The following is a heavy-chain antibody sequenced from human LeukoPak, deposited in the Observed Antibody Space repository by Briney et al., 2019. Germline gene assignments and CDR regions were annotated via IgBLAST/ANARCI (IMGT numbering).Heavy chain of an antibody. V-gene: IGHV3-11*01. Sequence: GGSLRLSCAASGFTFSDYYMSWIRQAPGKGLEWVSYIGSSGSTIYYADSVRGRFTVSRDNDKNSLSLQMNSLRAEDTAVYYCARGFVATSEFDYWGQGTLVTVSS. J-gene: IGHJ4*02. CDR3: ARGFVATSEFDY. CDR2: IGSSGSTI. D-gene: IGHD5-12*01. CDR1: GFTFSDYY.